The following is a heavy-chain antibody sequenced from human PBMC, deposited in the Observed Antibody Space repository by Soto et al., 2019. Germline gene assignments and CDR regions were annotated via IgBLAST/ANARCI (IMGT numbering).Heavy chain of an antibody. CDR3: AREKDYSDSSGYRWRDGFDI. Sequence: QVQLQESGPGLVKPSQTLSLTCAVSGGSINSGDYYWNWIRQPPGKGLEWIGYIHHSGTTHYNPSLKSRITMSVDTSKKQFSLNLSSVTAADTAVYYCAREKDYSDSSGYRWRDGFDIWGQGAKVIVSS. V-gene: IGHV4-30-4*01. J-gene: IGHJ3*02. D-gene: IGHD3-22*01. CDR1: GGSINSGDYY. CDR2: IHHSGTT.